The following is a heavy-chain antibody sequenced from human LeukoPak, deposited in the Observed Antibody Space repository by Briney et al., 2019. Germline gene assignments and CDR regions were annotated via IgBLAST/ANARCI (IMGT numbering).Heavy chain of an antibody. CDR3: AREGGGTTVTTNWFDP. CDR2: ISSSSSYI. Sequence: GGSLRLSCAASGFTFSSYSMNWVRQAPGKGLEWVSSISSSSSYIYYADSVKGRFTISRDNAKNSLYLQMNSLRAEDTAVYYCAREGGGTTVTTNWFDPWGQGPLVTVS. D-gene: IGHD4-17*01. CDR1: GFTFSSYS. J-gene: IGHJ5*02. V-gene: IGHV3-21*01.